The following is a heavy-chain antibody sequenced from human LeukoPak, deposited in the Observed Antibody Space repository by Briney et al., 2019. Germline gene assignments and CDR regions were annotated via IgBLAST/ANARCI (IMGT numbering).Heavy chain of an antibody. D-gene: IGHD3-22*01. CDR2: INHSGST. CDR3: ASYDSRIGAFDI. V-gene: IGHV4-34*01. J-gene: IGHJ3*02. Sequence: SETLSLTCAGYGGPFSGYYWSWIRQPPGKGLEWIGEINHSGSTNYNPSLKSRVTISVDTSENQFSLKLSSVTAADTAVYYCASYDSRIGAFDIWGQGTMVTVSS. CDR1: GGPFSGYY.